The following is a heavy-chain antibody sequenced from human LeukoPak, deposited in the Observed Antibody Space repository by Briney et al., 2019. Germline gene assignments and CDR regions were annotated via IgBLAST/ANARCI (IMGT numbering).Heavy chain of an antibody. CDR1: GGSISSYY. CDR3: ARGGGPRRGPHYFDY. D-gene: IGHD2-15*01. Sequence: SETLSLTCTASGGSISSYYWSWIRQPPGKGLEWIGEINHSGSTNYNPSLKSRVTISVDTSKNQFSLKLSSVTAADTAVYYCARGGGPRRGPHYFDYWGQGTLVTVSS. J-gene: IGHJ4*02. V-gene: IGHV4-34*01. CDR2: INHSGST.